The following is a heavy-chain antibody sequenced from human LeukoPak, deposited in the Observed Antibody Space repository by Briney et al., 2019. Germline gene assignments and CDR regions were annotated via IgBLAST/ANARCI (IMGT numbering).Heavy chain of an antibody. CDR2: IKQDGSEK. D-gene: IGHD3-3*01. CDR3: ARDLSDFWSGYYSHYYYYMDV. Sequence: GGSLRLSCAASGFTFSSYGMHWVRQAPGKGLEWVANIKQDGSEKYYVDSVKGRFTISRDNAKNSLYLQMNSLRAEDTAVYYCARDLSDFWSGYYSHYYYYMDVWGKGTTVTVSS. V-gene: IGHV3-7*01. CDR1: GFTFSSYG. J-gene: IGHJ6*03.